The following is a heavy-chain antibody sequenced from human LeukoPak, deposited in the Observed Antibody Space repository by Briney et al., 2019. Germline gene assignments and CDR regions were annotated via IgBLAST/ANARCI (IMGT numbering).Heavy chain of an antibody. CDR3: AVTAATEVGFDY. Sequence: SETLSLTCTVSGGSISSSSYYWGWIRQPPGKGLEWIGSIYYSGSTYYNPSLKSRVTISVDTSKNQFSLKLSSVTAADTAVYYCAVTAATEVGFDYWGQETLVTVSS. J-gene: IGHJ4*02. V-gene: IGHV4-39*01. D-gene: IGHD1-26*01. CDR2: IYYSGST. CDR1: GGSISSSSYY.